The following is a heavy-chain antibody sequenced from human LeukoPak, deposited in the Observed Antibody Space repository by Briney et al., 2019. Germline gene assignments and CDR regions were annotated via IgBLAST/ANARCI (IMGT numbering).Heavy chain of an antibody. CDR2: ISAYNGNT. V-gene: IGHV1-18*01. CDR1: GGTFSSYA. Sequence: EASVKVSCKASGGTFSSYAISWVRQAPGQGLEWMGWISAYNGNTNYAQKLQGRVTMTTDTSTSTAYMELSSLRSEDTAVYYCARGPRIAAAGKASEIDYWGQGTLVTVSS. D-gene: IGHD6-13*01. J-gene: IGHJ4*02. CDR3: ARGPRIAAAGKASEIDY.